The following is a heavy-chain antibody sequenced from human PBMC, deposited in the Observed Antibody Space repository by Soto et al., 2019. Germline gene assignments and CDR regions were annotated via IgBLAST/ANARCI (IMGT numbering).Heavy chain of an antibody. CDR2: INPSGGST. J-gene: IGHJ4*02. D-gene: IGHD1-20*01. V-gene: IGHV1-46*01. CDR3: ATPNWNFDY. CDR1: GYTFTSYY. Sequence: ASVQVSSKASGYTFTSYYMRWVRQAPGQGLEWMGIINPSGGSTSYAQKFQGRVTMTRDTSTSTVYMELSSLRSEDTAVYYCATPNWNFDYWGQGTLVTVSS.